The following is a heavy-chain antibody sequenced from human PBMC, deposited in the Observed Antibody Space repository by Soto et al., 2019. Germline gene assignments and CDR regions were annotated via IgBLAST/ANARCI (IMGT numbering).Heavy chain of an antibody. CDR2: IYPGDSDT. V-gene: IGHV5-51*01. CDR3: ARSGGSQWLVPWFDP. Sequence: PGESLKISCKGSGYSFTSYWIGWVRQMPGKGLEWMGIIYPGDSDTRYSPSFQGQVTISADKSISTAYLQWRSLKASDTAMYYCARSGGSQWLVPWFDPWGQGTLVTVSS. D-gene: IGHD6-19*01. CDR1: GYSFTSYW. J-gene: IGHJ5*02.